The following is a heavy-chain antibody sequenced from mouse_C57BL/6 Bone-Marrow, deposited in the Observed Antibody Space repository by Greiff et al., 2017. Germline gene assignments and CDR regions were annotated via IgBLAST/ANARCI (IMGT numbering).Heavy chain of an antibody. CDR2: IHPNSGST. CDR3: ASIYYGNFYWYFDV. CDR1: GYTFTSYW. D-gene: IGHD2-1*01. J-gene: IGHJ1*03. V-gene: IGHV1-64*01. Sequence: QVQLQQPGAELVKPGASVKLSCKASGYTFTSYWMHWVKQRPGQGLEWIGMIHPNSGSTNYNEKFKSKATLTVDKSSSTAYMQLSSLTSEDSAVYYCASIYYGNFYWYFDVWGTGTTVTVSS.